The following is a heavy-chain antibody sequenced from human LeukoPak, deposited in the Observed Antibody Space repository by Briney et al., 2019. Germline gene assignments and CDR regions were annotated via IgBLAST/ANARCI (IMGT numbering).Heavy chain of an antibody. D-gene: IGHD3-9*01. CDR2: MNPNSGNT. CDR1: GYTFTSYD. CDR3: AREAIYYDILTGYYRASNWFGP. V-gene: IGHV1-8*01. J-gene: IGHJ5*02. Sequence: GASVKVSCKASGYTFTSYDINWVRQATGQGLEWMGWMNPNSGNTGYAQKFQGRVTMTRNTSISTAYMELSSLRSEDTAVYYCAREAIYYDILTGYYRASNWFGPWGQGTLVTVSS.